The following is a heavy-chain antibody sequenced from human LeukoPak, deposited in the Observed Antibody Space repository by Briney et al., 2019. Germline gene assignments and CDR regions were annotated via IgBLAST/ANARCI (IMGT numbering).Heavy chain of an antibody. V-gene: IGHV1-46*01. CDR2: INPSGGST. CDR1: GYTFTSYY. D-gene: IGHD2-21*02. J-gene: IGHJ4*02. CDR3: ARESVYCGGDCYSDY. Sequence: ASVKVSFKASGYTFTSYYMHWVRQAPGQGLEWMGIINPSGGSTSYAQKFQGRVTMTRDTSTSTVYMELSSLRSEDTAVYYCARESVYCGGDCYSDYWGQGTLVTVSS.